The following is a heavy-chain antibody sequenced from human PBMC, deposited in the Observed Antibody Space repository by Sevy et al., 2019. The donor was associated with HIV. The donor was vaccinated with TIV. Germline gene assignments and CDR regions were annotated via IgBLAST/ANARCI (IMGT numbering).Heavy chain of an antibody. Sequence: ASVKVSCKASGYTFTTYGIIWVRQAPGQRLEWVGWISTYNGVTNYTPSLQGRVTLTTDTSTNTAYMQLRRLRSDDTAADIGTRDDLCGTSSCVEDHWGQGTLVTVSS. J-gene: IGHJ4*02. CDR3: TRDDLCGTSSCVEDH. CDR2: ISTYNGVT. V-gene: IGHV1-18*01. D-gene: IGHD6-6*01. CDR1: GYTFTTYG.